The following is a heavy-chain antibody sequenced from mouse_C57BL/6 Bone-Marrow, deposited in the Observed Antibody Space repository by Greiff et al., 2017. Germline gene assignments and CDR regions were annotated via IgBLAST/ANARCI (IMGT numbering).Heavy chain of an antibody. D-gene: IGHD2-3*01. V-gene: IGHV3-6*01. Sequence: EVQRVESGPGLVKPSQSLSLTCSVTGYSITSGYYWNWIRQFPGNKLEWMGYISYDGSNNYNPSLKNRISITRDTSKNQFFLKLNSVTTEDTATYYCANEWLLRAWFAYWGQGTLVTVSA. J-gene: IGHJ3*01. CDR3: ANEWLLRAWFAY. CDR2: ISYDGSN. CDR1: GYSITSGYY.